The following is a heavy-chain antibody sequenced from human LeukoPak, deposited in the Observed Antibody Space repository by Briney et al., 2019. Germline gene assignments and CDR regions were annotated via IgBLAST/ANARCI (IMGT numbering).Heavy chain of an antibody. CDR1: GGSISSGDYY. CDR2: IYYSGST. Sequence: SETLSLTCTVSGGSISSGDYYWSWIPQPPGKGLEWIGYIYYSGSTYYNPSLKSRVTISVDTSKNQFSLKLSSVTAADTAVYYCARALRLSFDYWGQGTLVTVSS. CDR3: ARALRLSFDY. J-gene: IGHJ4*02. D-gene: IGHD4/OR15-4a*01. V-gene: IGHV4-30-4*01.